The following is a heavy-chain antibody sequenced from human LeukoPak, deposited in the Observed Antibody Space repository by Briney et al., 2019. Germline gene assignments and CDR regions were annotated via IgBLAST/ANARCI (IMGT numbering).Heavy chain of an antibody. CDR1: GFTFDDYA. CDR3: ARGDSSGWQRSFDY. CDR2: ISSSSSYI. J-gene: IGHJ4*02. V-gene: IGHV3-21*01. D-gene: IGHD6-19*01. Sequence: SGGSLRLSCAASGFTFDDYAMHWVRQAPGKGLEWVSSISSSSSYIYYADSVKGRFTISRDNAKNSLYLQMNSLRAEDTAVYYCARGDSSGWQRSFDYWGQGTLVTVSS.